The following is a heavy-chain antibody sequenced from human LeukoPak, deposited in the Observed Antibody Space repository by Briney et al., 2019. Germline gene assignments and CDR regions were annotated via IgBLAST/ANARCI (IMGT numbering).Heavy chain of an antibody. V-gene: IGHV4-39*01. J-gene: IGHJ4*02. CDR3: ARQTGSGLFILP. CDR2: IYYSGNT. D-gene: IGHD3/OR15-3a*01. CDR1: GVSISSSNSY. Sequence: SETLSLTCTVSGVSISSSNSYWGWIRQPPGKGLEWIGSIYYSGNTYYNASLKSQVSISIDTSKTQFSLKLPSVTAADTAVYYCARQTGSGLFILPGGQGTLVTVSS.